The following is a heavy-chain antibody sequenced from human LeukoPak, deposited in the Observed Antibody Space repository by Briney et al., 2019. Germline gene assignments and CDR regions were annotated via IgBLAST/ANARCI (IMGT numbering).Heavy chain of an antibody. Sequence: GGSLRLSCAASGFTFSSYEMNWVRQAPGEGLEWVSYISSSGSTIYYADSVKGRFTISRDNAKNSLYLQMNSLRAEDTAVYYCAREWYSSSSFLDVWGKGTTVTVSS. J-gene: IGHJ6*04. CDR2: ISSSGSTI. CDR1: GFTFSSYE. V-gene: IGHV3-48*03. D-gene: IGHD6-6*01. CDR3: AREWYSSSSFLDV.